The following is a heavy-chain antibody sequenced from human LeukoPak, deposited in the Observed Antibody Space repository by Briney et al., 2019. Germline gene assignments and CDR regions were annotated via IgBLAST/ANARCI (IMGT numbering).Heavy chain of an antibody. CDR3: TTDRSIGDY. CDR2: IKSKSDDRTT. V-gene: IGHV3-15*01. D-gene: IGHD3-10*01. J-gene: IGHJ4*02. Sequence: GGSLRLSCAASGFTFSNYWMSWVRQAPGKGLEWVGRIKSKSDDRTTEYAAPVKGSFTISRGDSKNTLYLQMNSLKTEDTAVYYCTTDRSIGDYWGQGTLITVSS. CDR1: GFTFSNYW.